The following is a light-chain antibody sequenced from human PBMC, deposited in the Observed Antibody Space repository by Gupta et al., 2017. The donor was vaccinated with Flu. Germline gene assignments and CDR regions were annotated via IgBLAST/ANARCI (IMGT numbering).Light chain of an antibody. CDR1: KLDEKY. CDR3: PGEDGVVV. V-gene: IGLV3-1*01. Sequence: SYELTQPPSVSVSPGRTASITCSGNKLDEKYASWYQKKPGQPPVLIIYQDNKRPSGIPGRFAGSNSGTTTPTAIGGKEAVDEDYYYQPGEDGVVVFGGGTKLTVL. CDR2: QDN. J-gene: IGLJ2*01.